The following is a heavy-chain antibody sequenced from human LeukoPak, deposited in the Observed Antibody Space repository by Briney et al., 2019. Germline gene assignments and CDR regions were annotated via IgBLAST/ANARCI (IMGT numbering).Heavy chain of an antibody. V-gene: IGHV3-7*01. CDR3: ARDGDNAYNPPDWVFDY. CDR2: IKQDGSEK. CDR1: GFTFSSYW. J-gene: IGHJ4*02. Sequence: GGSLRLSCAASGFTFSSYWMSWVRQAPGKGLEWVANIKQDGSEKYYVDSVKGRFTISRDNAKNSLYLQMNSLIADDTAVYYCARDGDNAYNPPDWVFDYWGQGTLVTVSS. D-gene: IGHD5-24*01.